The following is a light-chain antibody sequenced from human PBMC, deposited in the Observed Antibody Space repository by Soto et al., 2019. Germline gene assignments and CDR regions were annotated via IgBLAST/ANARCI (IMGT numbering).Light chain of an antibody. V-gene: IGLV2-8*01. J-gene: IGLJ3*02. CDR1: SSDVGGYNY. Sequence: QSVLTQPPSAPGSPGQSVTLSCTGTSSDVGGYNYVSWYQQYPGRAPKLMIYEVTKRPSGVPDRFSGSKSGNTASLTVSGLQAEDEADYYCSSYAASNNFYFVFGGGTKLTVL. CDR2: EVT. CDR3: SSYAASNNFYFV.